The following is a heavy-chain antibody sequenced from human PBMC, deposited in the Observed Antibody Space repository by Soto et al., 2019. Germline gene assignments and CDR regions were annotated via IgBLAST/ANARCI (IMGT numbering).Heavy chain of an antibody. CDR1: GDSITTTNSY. V-gene: IGHV4-39*01. J-gene: IGHJ5*02. CDR3: ARHLRRVAIFGEDQWWWFDP. Sequence: PSETLSLTCTVSGDSITTTNSYWGWIRQPPGKGLEWIGSIYYTGNTFDNPSPKSRVTMSIDTPRNQFSLKLRSVTAEDTALYFCARHLRRVAIFGEDQWWWFDPWGQGALVTVSS. CDR2: IYYTGNT. D-gene: IGHD3-3*01.